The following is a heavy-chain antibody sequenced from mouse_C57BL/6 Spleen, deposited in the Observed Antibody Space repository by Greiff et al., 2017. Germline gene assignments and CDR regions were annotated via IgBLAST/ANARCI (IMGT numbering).Heavy chain of an antibody. CDR3: ARGNYFPAIDY. D-gene: IGHD2-1*01. Sequence: DVKLVESGGGLVKPGGSLKLSCAASGFTFSDYGMHWVRQAPEKGLEWVAYISSGSSTISSADTVKGRFIISRDNAKNTLFLQMTRVKSEDTTMYCCARGNYFPAIDYGGQGTSVTVSS. V-gene: IGHV5-17*01. J-gene: IGHJ4*01. CDR1: GFTFSDYG. CDR2: ISSGSSTI.